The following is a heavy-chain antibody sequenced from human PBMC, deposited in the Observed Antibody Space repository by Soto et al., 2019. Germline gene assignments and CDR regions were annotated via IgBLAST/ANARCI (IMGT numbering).Heavy chain of an antibody. Sequence: GGSLRLSCAASGFTFSSYAMSWVRQAPGKGLEWVSAISGSGGSAYYADSVKGRFTISRDNSKNTLYLQMNSLRAEDTAVYYCAKDRGNSGRRTYYYYYGMDVWGQGTTVTVSS. CDR2: ISGSGGSA. CDR3: AKDRGNSGRRTYYYYYGMDV. D-gene: IGHD5-12*01. CDR1: GFTFSSYA. V-gene: IGHV3-23*01. J-gene: IGHJ6*02.